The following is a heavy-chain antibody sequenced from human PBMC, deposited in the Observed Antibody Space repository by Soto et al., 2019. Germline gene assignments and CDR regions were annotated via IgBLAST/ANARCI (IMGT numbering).Heavy chain of an antibody. CDR2: IIPIFGTA. V-gene: IGHV1-69*01. J-gene: IGHJ3*02. CDR3: VVEERNYGGNSDAFDI. D-gene: IGHD4-17*01. CDR1: GGTFSSYA. Sequence: QVQLVQSGAEVKKPGSSVKVSCKASGGTFSSYAISWVRQAPGQGLEWMGGIIPIFGTANYAQKFQGRVTITADESTSTAYMELSSLRSEDTAVYYCVVEERNYGGNSDAFDIWGQGTMVTVSS.